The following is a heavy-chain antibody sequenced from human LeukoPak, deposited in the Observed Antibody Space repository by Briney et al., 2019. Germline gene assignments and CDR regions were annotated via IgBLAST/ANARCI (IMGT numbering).Heavy chain of an antibody. D-gene: IGHD3-10*01. CDR2: ISSSSSYI. Sequence: GGSLRLSCAASGFTFSTYSMNWVRQAPGKGLEWVSSISSSSSYIHYADSVKGRFTISRDNAKNSLYLQMNSLRVEDTAVYYCARDPDYGSGSTDFWGQGTLVTVSS. J-gene: IGHJ4*02. CDR3: ARDPDYGSGSTDF. V-gene: IGHV3-21*01. CDR1: GFTFSTYS.